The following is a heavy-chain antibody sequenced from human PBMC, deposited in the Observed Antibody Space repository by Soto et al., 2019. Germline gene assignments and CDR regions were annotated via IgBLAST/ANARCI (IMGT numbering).Heavy chain of an antibody. CDR2: IYGSVNT. CDR3: AVGDLIFHP. CDR1: GGSISSGGYS. V-gene: IGHV4-30-2*01. D-gene: IGHD1-26*01. Sequence: QLQLQESGSGLVKPSQTLSLTCAVSGGSISSGGYSWSWIRQPPGKGLEWIGYIYGSVNTYYNPSLKNRVTISVDRSKNQFSQKLSSVTAADTAVYYCAVGDLIFHPWGQGTLVTVST. J-gene: IGHJ5*02.